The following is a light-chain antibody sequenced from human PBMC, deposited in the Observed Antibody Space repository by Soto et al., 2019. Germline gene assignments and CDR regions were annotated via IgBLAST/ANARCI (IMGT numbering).Light chain of an antibody. Sequence: EILLTQSPATLSLSPGERATLYCRASQSVSSYLAWYQQKPGQAPRLLIYDASNRATGIPARFSGSVSVTDFTLTISSLEPDDFAVYYCHQRSNWPPSITFGQGTRLEIK. CDR1: QSVSSY. J-gene: IGKJ5*01. CDR2: DAS. V-gene: IGKV3-11*01. CDR3: HQRSNWPPSIT.